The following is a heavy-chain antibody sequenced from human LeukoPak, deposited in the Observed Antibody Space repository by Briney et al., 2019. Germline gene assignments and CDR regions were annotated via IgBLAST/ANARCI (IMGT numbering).Heavy chain of an antibody. CDR2: IGTAGDT. D-gene: IGHD5-18*01. V-gene: IGHV3-13*01. CDR1: GFTFSSYD. Sequence: PGGSLRLSCAASGFTFSSYDMHWVRQATGKGLEWVSAIGTAGDTYYPGSVKGRFTISRESAKNSLYLQMNSLRAEDTAVYYCARGARGYSYGRYYYYGMDVWGQGTTVTVSS. CDR3: ARGARGYSYGRYYYYGMDV. J-gene: IGHJ6*02.